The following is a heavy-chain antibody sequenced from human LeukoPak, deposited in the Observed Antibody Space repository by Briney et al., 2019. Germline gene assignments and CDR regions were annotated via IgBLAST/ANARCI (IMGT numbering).Heavy chain of an antibody. J-gene: IGHJ5*02. CDR2: IIPIFGTA. D-gene: IGHD5-12*01. Sequence: ASVKVSCKASGGTFISYAISWVRQAPGQGLEWMGGIIPIFGTANYAQKFQGRVTITADESTSTAYMELSSLRSEDTAVYYCARYSGYEGNWFDHWGQGTLVTVSS. V-gene: IGHV1-69*01. CDR3: ARYSGYEGNWFDH. CDR1: GGTFISYA.